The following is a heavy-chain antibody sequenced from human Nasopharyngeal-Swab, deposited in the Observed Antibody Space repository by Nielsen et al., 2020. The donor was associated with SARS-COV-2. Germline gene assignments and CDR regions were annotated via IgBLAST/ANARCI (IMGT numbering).Heavy chain of an antibody. D-gene: IGHD3-3*01. Sequence: ASVKVSCKASGYTFTSYGISWVRQAPGQGLEWMGWISAYNGNTNYAQKLQGRVTMTTDTSTSTAYMELSSLRSEDTAVYYCAKDASRITIFGVVSHFDYWGQGTLVTVSS. CDR3: AKDASRITIFGVVSHFDY. CDR1: GYTFTSYG. J-gene: IGHJ4*02. V-gene: IGHV1-18*01. CDR2: ISAYNGNT.